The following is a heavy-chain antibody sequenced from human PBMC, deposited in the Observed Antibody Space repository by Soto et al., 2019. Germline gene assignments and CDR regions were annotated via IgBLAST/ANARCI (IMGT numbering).Heavy chain of an antibody. V-gene: IGHV5-51*01. Sequence: GESLKISCKGSGSSFTSYWIGWVRQMPGKGLEWMGIIYPGDSDTRYSPSFQGQVTISADKSISTAYLQWSTLKASDTAMYYCARREGDFGSGSGDDAFDIWGQGTMVTVSS. CDR2: IYPGDSDT. CDR3: ARREGDFGSGSGDDAFDI. D-gene: IGHD3-3*01. CDR1: GSSFTSYW. J-gene: IGHJ3*02.